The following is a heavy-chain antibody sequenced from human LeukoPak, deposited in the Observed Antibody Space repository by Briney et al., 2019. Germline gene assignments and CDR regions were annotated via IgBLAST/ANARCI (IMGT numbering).Heavy chain of an antibody. CDR3: AKDKNTVTSGY. D-gene: IGHD4-17*01. V-gene: IGHV3-7*03. Sequence: GGSLRLSCAASGFNFSSYWMNWVRQAPGKGLEWVANIKQDGGEKYYVDSVKDRFTISRDNAKNSLILQMNSLRAEDTAVYYCAKDKNTVTSGYWGQGTLVTVSS. CDR1: GFNFSSYW. J-gene: IGHJ4*02. CDR2: IKQDGGEK.